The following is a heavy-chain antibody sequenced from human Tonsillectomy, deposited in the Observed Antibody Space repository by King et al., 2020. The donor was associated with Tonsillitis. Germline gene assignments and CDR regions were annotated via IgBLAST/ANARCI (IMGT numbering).Heavy chain of an antibody. J-gene: IGHJ4*02. Sequence: VQLVEAGGGLVKPGGSLRLSWAASGFTFSNYSLIWVRQAPGKGLEWVASISTSSSYIYYADPVKGRFTISRDNAKNSLYLQMNSLRAEGTAVYYCASELKYYYDRSGPVDCWGPGTLVTVST. D-gene: IGHD3-22*01. V-gene: IGHV3-21*01. CDR1: GFTFSNYS. CDR2: ISTSSSYI. CDR3: ASELKYYYDRSGPVDC.